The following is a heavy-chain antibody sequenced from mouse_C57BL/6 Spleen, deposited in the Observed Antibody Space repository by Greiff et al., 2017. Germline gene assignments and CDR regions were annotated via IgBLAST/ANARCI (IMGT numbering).Heavy chain of an antibody. D-gene: IGHD2-3*01. CDR1: GFTFSDYY. J-gene: IGHJ4*01. V-gene: IGHV5-16*01. CDR3: ARAVYDGYFYAMDY. Sequence: EVKLVESEGGLVQPGSSMKLSCTASGFTFSDYYMAWVRQVPEKGLEWVANINYDGSSTYYLDSLKSRFIISRDTAKNILYLQMSSLKSEDTATYYCARAVYDGYFYAMDYWGQGTSVTVSS. CDR2: INYDGSST.